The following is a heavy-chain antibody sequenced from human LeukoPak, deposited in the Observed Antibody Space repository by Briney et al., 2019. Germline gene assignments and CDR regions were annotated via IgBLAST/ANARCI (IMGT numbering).Heavy chain of an antibody. D-gene: IGHD1-26*01. CDR1: GYTFTGYY. V-gene: IGHV1-2*06. CDR2: INPNSGGT. CDR3: ARGRGIVGANDAFDI. J-gene: IGHJ3*02. Sequence: ASVQVSCQASGYTFTGYYMHWVRQAPGQGLEWMGRINPNSGGTNYAQKFQGRVTMTRDTSISTAYMELSRLRSDDTAVYYCARGRGIVGANDAFDIWGQGTMVTVSS.